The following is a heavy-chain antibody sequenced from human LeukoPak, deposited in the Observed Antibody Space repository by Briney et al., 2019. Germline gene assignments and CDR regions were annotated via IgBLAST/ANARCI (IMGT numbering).Heavy chain of an antibody. Sequence: GGSLRLSCAASGFSFSGSSMNWVRQAPGKGLEWVSYITTSDSLIYYADSVKGRFTISRDNAKNSLYLQMNSLRAEDTAVYYCARDPGRVGATGWFDPWGQGTLVTVSS. CDR1: GFSFSGSS. CDR2: ITTSDSLI. D-gene: IGHD1-26*01. J-gene: IGHJ5*02. V-gene: IGHV3-48*04. CDR3: ARDPGRVGATGWFDP.